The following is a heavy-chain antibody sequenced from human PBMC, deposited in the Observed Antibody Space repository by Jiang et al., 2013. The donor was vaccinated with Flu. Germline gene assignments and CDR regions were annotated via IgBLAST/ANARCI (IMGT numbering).Heavy chain of an antibody. CDR1: GYTFTSYA. V-gene: IGHV1-3*01. D-gene: IGHD3-22*01. CDR2: INAGNGNT. J-gene: IGHJ1*01. Sequence: GAEVKKPGASVKVSCKASGYTFTSYAMHWVRQAPGQRLEWMGWINAGNGNTKYSQKFQGRVTITRDTSASTAYMELSSLRSEDTAVYYCARGYDSSGYLYFQHWGQGTLVTVSS. CDR3: ARGYDSSGYLYFQH.